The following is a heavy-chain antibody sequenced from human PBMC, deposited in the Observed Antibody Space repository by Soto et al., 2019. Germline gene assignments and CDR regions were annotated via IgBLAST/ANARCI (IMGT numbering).Heavy chain of an antibody. D-gene: IGHD2-15*01. J-gene: IGHJ6*02. CDR2: MFYSGLT. V-gene: IGHV4-39*01. CDR1: GYSLSGSDYY. Sequence: SETLSLTCSVSGYSLSGSDYYWAWIRQSPGKGLEWIGSMFYSGLTYYNPSLKSRVTLSVDTSKNQFSVRLNSVTAADTAVYYCAPLSVSLSGPYGIHVWGQGTTVTVSS. CDR3: APLSVSLSGPYGIHV.